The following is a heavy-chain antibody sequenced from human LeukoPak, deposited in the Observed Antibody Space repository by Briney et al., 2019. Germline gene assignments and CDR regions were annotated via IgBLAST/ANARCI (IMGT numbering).Heavy chain of an antibody. Sequence: SETLSLTCTVSGGSISIYYWSGIRQPPGKGLEWIGYIYYSGSTNYNPPLKSRVTISGDTSKNPFSLKLSSVTAADTAVYYCARDNKGYSSGWYRNWFDPWGEGTLVTVSS. CDR3: ARDNKGYSSGWYRNWFDP. D-gene: IGHD6-19*01. CDR1: GGSISIYY. CDR2: IYYSGST. V-gene: IGHV4-59*01. J-gene: IGHJ5*02.